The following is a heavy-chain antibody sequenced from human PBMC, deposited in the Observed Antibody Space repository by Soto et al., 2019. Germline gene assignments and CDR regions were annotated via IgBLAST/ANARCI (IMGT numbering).Heavy chain of an antibody. D-gene: IGHD3-9*01. CDR1: GFTFNSYA. CDR2: ISGSGWQT. CDR3: AKGRYFDASGGCANF. J-gene: IGHJ2*01. V-gene: IGHV3-23*01. Sequence: EVRLMESGGGFLQPGGSQRLSCVASGFTFNSYAMSWVRQTPEKGLEWVSAISGSGWQTYYAESVQGRFTISRDNSKTTFYLHMNRLRAEDSGIYYCAKGRYFDASGGCANFWGRGTLVTVSS.